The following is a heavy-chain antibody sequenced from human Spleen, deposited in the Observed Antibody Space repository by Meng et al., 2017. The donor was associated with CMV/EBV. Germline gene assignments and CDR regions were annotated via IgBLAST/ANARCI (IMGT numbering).Heavy chain of an antibody. CDR2: ITSSGTTV. V-gene: IGHV3-48*03. J-gene: IGHJ6*02. D-gene: IGHD4-11*01. Sequence: GESLKISCAASGMPLSNYGMNWVRQAPGKGLEWVSYITSSGTTVYYADSVKGRFTISRDNAKNSLYLQMNSLRAEDTAVYYCARVPGDYSNYYYYYGMDVWGQGTTVTVSS. CDR3: ARVPGDYSNYYYYYGMDV. CDR1: GMPLSNYG.